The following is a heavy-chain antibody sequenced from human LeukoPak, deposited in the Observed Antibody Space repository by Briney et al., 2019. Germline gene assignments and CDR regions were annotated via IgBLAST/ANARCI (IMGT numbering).Heavy chain of an antibody. CDR3: ARDLVQRNQLLNPSSWFDS. V-gene: IGHV1-46*01. CDR1: GYTFTSYY. D-gene: IGHD2-2*01. J-gene: IGHJ5*01. Sequence: ASVKVSCKASGYTFTSYYMHWVRQAPGQGLEWMGIINPSGGSTSYAQKFQGRVTMTRDTSTSTVYMELSSLRSEDTAVYYCARDLVQRNQLLNPSSWFDSWGQGTLVTVSS. CDR2: INPSGGST.